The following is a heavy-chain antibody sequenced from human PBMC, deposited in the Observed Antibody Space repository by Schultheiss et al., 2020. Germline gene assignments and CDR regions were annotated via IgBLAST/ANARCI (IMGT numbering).Heavy chain of an antibody. D-gene: IGHD6-6*01. V-gene: IGHV4-61*01. J-gene: IGHJ4*02. Sequence: SETLSLTCTVSGASVSSGSYYWSWIRQPPGRGLEWIGYIYYSGSATYKPSLKSRVTISVDTSENQFSLSLTSVTAADAAVYYCARGEIVARLPLDYWGQGTLVTVS. CDR2: IYYSGSA. CDR3: ARGEIVARLPLDY. CDR1: GASVSSGSYY.